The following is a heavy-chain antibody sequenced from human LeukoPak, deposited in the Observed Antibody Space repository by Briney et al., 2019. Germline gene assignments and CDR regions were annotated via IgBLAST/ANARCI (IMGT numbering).Heavy chain of an antibody. D-gene: IGHD3-3*01. V-gene: IGHV4-59*11. J-gene: IGHJ4*02. CDR1: GGSISSHY. Sequence: PSETLSLTCTVSGGSISSHYWSWIRQPPGKGLEWIGYIYYSGSTNYNPSLKSRVTISVGTSKNQFSLKLSSVTAADTAVYYCARADFWSGYYVYWGQGTLVTVSS. CDR3: ARADFWSGYYVY. CDR2: IYYSGST.